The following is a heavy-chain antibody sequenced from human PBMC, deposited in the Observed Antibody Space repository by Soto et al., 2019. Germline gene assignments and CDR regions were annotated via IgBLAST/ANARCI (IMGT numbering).Heavy chain of an antibody. Sequence: PGGSMRLSCSVSGFTFGSSAMHWVRQAPGRGLEYASSSSSDGRPTYYADSVNGRFTFSRDNSKNTLYLQMSSLRPEDTAIYYCVKDRYIYYWGQGLLVTVSS. J-gene: IGHJ4*02. CDR1: GFTFGSSA. CDR2: SSSDGRPT. V-gene: IGHV3-64D*06. CDR3: VKDRYIYY.